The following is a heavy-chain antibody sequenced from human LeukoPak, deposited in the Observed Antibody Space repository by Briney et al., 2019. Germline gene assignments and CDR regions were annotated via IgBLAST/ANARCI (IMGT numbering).Heavy chain of an antibody. CDR2: MNPNSGNT. V-gene: IGHV1-8*01. J-gene: IGHJ5*02. CDR3: ARGWGYSYGHDNWFDP. Sequence: GASVKVSCKASGYTFTSYDINWVRQATGQGLEWMGWMNPNSGNTGYAQKFQGRVTMTRNTSISTAYMELSSLRSEDTAVYYRARGWGYSYGHDNWFDPWGQGTLVTVSS. D-gene: IGHD5-18*01. CDR1: GYTFTSYD.